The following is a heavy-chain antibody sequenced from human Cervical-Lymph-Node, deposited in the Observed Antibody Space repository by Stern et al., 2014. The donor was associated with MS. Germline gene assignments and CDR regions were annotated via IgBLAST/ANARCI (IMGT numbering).Heavy chain of an antibody. V-gene: IGHV3-33*01. D-gene: IGHD6-13*01. CDR3: ASAYSSSHYYFDY. CDR2: IWYDGINP. J-gene: IGHJ4*02. CDR1: GFSFSRYA. Sequence: QMQLVQSGGGVVQPGRSLRLSCAASGFSFSRYAMHWVRQAPGKGLEWVAIIWYDGINPYYAASVTGRFTISRDNFKNTLYLQMNSLIAEDTAVYYCASAYSSSHYYFDYWGQGTLVTVSS.